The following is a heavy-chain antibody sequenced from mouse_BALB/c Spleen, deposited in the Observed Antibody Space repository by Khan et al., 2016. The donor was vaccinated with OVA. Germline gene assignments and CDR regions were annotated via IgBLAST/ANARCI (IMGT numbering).Heavy chain of an antibody. CDR2: FLPGRGTI. D-gene: IGHD4-1*01. J-gene: IGHJ4*01. Sequence: QVQLQQPGAELMKPGASVKISCKATGYTFSSYWIEWVKQRPGHGLEWIGEFLPGRGTINYNEKFRGKATFTAETSSNIAYMQLNSLTSEDSAVFYCARGAGTTYGMDYWGQGTSVTVSS. CDR1: GYTFSSYW. CDR3: ARGAGTTYGMDY. V-gene: IGHV1-9*01.